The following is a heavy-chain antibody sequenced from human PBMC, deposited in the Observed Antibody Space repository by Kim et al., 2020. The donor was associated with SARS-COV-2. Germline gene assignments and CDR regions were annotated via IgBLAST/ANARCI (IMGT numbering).Heavy chain of an antibody. J-gene: IGHJ4*02. V-gene: IGHV3-30*02. D-gene: IGHD3-16*02. CDR3: AKILSVISSTPTFDY. Sequence: ADSGKGRFTISRDNSKNTMYRQMNSLRAEDTAVYYCAKILSVISSTPTFDYWGQGTLVTVSS.